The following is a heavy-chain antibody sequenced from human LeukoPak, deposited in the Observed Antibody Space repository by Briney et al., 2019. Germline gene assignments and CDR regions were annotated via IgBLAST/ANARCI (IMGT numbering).Heavy chain of an antibody. CDR2: IIPILGIA. V-gene: IGHV1-69*04. Sequence: ASVKVSCKASGGTFSSYAISWVRQAPGQGLEWMGRIIPILGIANYAQKLQGRVTITADKSTSTAYMELSSLRSEDTAVYYCARDFGYGDYLNWFDPWGQGTLVTVSS. CDR1: GGTFSSYA. D-gene: IGHD4-17*01. CDR3: ARDFGYGDYLNWFDP. J-gene: IGHJ5*02.